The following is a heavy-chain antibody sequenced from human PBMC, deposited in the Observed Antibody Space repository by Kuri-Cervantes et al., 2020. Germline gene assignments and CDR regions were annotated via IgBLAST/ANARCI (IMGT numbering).Heavy chain of an antibody. CDR1: GGSVSSGGYY. D-gene: IGHD3/OR15-3a*01. Sequence: SETLSLTCTVSGGSVSSGGYYWSWVRQPPGKGLEWIGYMHYAGSTNYSPSLKGRVTISTDGSKNQFSLKLSSVIAADTAVYYCVLDPERDGLNFDYWGQGILVTVSS. CDR3: VLDPERDGLNFDY. CDR2: MHYAGST. J-gene: IGHJ4*02. V-gene: IGHV4-61*08.